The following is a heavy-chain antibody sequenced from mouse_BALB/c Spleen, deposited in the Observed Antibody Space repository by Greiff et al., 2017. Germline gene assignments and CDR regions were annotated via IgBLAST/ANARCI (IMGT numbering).Heavy chain of an antibody. J-gene: IGHJ3*01. Sequence: GGGLVQPKGSLKLSCAASGFTFNTYAMNWVRQAPGKGLEWVARIRSKSNNYATYYADSVKDRFTISRDDSQSMLYLQMNNLKTEDTAMYYCVRLRPFAYWGQGTLVTVSA. CDR1: GFTFNTYA. D-gene: IGHD1-2*01. CDR3: VRLRPFAY. CDR2: IRSKSNNYAT. V-gene: IGHV10-1*02.